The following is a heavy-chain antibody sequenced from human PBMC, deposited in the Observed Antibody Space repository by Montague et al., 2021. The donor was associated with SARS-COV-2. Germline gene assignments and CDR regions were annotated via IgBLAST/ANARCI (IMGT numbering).Heavy chain of an antibody. CDR1: GFTFSSYE. CDR2: ISSSGSTL. J-gene: IGHJ3*02. Sequence: SLRLSCAASGFTFSSYEMNWVRQAPGKGLEWVSYISSSGSTLYHADSVRGRFTISRDNARDSVYLQMNSLRAEDTAIYYCAKSRPHTDEFGSAFDIWGQGTMVTVSS. D-gene: IGHD3-3*01. V-gene: IGHV3-48*03. CDR3: AKSRPHTDEFGSAFDI.